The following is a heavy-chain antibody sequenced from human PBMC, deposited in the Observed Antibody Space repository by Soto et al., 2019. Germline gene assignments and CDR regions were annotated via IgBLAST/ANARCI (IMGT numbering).Heavy chain of an antibody. Sequence: GGSLRLFCAASGFTFSNYGMHWVRQAPGKGLEWVAIIWHDGNNKYYADSVRGRFIISRDNSKNRLYLQMNSLRAEDTAVYYCASDLVGASDSYGLDVWGQGT. V-gene: IGHV3-33*01. CDR3: ASDLVGASDSYGLDV. D-gene: IGHD1-26*01. J-gene: IGHJ6*02. CDR2: IWHDGNNK. CDR1: GFTFSNYG.